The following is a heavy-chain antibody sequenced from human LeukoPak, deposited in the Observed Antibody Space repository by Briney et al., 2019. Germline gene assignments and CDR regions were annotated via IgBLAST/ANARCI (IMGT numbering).Heavy chain of an antibody. V-gene: IGHV1-46*01. D-gene: IGHD3-9*01. CDR2: MNPSGDTT. CDR3: ARGGALRYFEWFSAY. Sequence: GASVKVSCKTSGYNFTNYYMHWVRQAPGHALEWMGIMNPSGDTTTYAEKFQGRVTMTRDTSTSTVYMELSSLRSEDTAVYYCARGGALRYFEWFSAYWGQGTLVTVSS. CDR1: GYNFTNYY. J-gene: IGHJ4*02.